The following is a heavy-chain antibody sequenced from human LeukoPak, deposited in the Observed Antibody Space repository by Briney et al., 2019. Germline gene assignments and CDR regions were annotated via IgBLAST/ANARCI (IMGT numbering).Heavy chain of an antibody. V-gene: IGHV3-21*01. CDR2: ISSSSSYI. Sequence: GGSLRLSCAASGFTFSSYSMNWVRQAPGKGLEWVSSISSSSSYIYYADSVKGRFTISRDNAKNSLYLQMNSLRAEDTAVYYCAKASAMIVVVSKHFDYWGQGTLVTVSS. CDR3: AKASAMIVVVSKHFDY. D-gene: IGHD3-22*01. CDR1: GFTFSSYS. J-gene: IGHJ4*02.